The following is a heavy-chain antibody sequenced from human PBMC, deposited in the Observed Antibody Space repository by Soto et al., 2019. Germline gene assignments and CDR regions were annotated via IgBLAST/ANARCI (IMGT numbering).Heavy chain of an antibody. CDR2: MNPNNGNT. V-gene: IGHV1-8*01. CDR3: ARGPRNWGVDY. Sequence: QVQLVQSGAEVDKPGASVKVSCKAAAYTFTSYDINWVRQATGQDFEWMGWMNPNNGNTAYAQKFQGRVTMTRDTSKSTAFMELSSLTSEDTAVYYCARGPRNWGVDYWGQGTLVTVSS. D-gene: IGHD7-27*01. J-gene: IGHJ4*02. CDR1: AYTFTSYD.